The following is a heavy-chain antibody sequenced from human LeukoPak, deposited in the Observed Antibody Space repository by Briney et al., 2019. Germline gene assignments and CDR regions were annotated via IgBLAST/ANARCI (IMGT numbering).Heavy chain of an antibody. CDR1: GFTSSSYE. D-gene: IGHD4-23*01. Sequence: GGSLRLSCAASGFTSSSYEMNWVRQAPGKGLEWVSYISSSGSTIYYADSVKGRFTISRDNSKNTLYLQMNSLRAEDTAVYYCANLLRWEPYWGQGTLVTVSS. CDR3: ANLLRWEPY. J-gene: IGHJ4*02. V-gene: IGHV3-48*03. CDR2: ISSSGSTI.